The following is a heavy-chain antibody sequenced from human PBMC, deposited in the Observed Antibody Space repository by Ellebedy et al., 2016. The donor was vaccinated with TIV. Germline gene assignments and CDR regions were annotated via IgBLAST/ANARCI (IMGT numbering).Heavy chain of an antibody. V-gene: IGHV1-8*01. Sequence: AASVTVSCKASGYTFTSYEINWVRQATGQGLEWMGWMNPYSGDTDYGQKFQGRVIMTSNTSIGTAYMELSSLRSEDTAVYYCARGGTKGEKNWFAPWGQGTLVTVSS. CDR2: MNPYSGDT. D-gene: IGHD3-10*01. CDR3: ARGGTKGEKNWFAP. CDR1: GYTFTSYE. J-gene: IGHJ5*02.